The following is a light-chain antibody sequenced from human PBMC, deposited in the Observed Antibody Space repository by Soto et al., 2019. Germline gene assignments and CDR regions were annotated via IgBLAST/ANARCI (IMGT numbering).Light chain of an antibody. CDR3: SSYTSSTRYV. CDR2: DVS. J-gene: IGLJ1*01. Sequence: QSALTQPASVSGSPGQSITISCTGTSSDVGGYNYVSWYQQHPGKAPKLMIYDVSDRPSGVSNRFSGSKSSNTASLTISGLQAEDEADYYCSSYTSSTRYVFGTGTKVPVL. V-gene: IGLV2-14*01. CDR1: SSDVGGYNY.